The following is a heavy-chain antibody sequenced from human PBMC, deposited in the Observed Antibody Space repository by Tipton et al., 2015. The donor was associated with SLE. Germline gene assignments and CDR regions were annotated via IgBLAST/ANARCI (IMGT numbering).Heavy chain of an antibody. V-gene: IGHV3-13*01. Sequence: GSLRLSCVGSGFTFKSYDLHLVRQAAGKGRVWVSGFAVAGDRYYRDSVKGRFTIPRENVKDSFYLQMNNLRAGDTAVYYCAKSRGRGWYASDHWGRGTLVTVSS. CDR2: FAVAGDR. J-gene: IGHJ4*02. CDR1: GFTFKSYD. CDR3: AKSRGRGWYASDH. D-gene: IGHD6-19*01.